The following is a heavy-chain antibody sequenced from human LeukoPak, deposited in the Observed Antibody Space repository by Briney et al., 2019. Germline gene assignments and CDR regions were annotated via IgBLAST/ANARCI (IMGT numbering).Heavy chain of an antibody. J-gene: IGHJ3*02. Sequence: ASVKVSCKASGYTFTGYYMHWVRQAPGQGLEWMGWINPNSGGTNYAQKFQGRVTMTRDTSISTAYMELSRLRSDDTAVYYCARVDRGYGGEPNEPYAFDIWGQGTMVTVSS. D-gene: IGHD4-23*01. CDR2: INPNSGGT. CDR3: ARVDRGYGGEPNEPYAFDI. V-gene: IGHV1-2*02. CDR1: GYTFTGYY.